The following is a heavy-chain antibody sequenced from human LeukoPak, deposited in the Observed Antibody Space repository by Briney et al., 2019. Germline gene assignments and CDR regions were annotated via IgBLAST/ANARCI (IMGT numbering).Heavy chain of an antibody. CDR1: GFTFSSYA. Sequence: GGSLRLSCAASGFTFSSYAMSWVRQAPGEGLEWVSAISGSGISTYYADSVKGRFTISRDNSKNTLYLQMNSLRAEDTAVYYCAKEPYYDFWSGLGDYYYMDVWGKGTTVTVSS. CDR2: ISGSGIST. D-gene: IGHD3-3*01. J-gene: IGHJ6*03. CDR3: AKEPYYDFWSGLGDYYYMDV. V-gene: IGHV3-23*01.